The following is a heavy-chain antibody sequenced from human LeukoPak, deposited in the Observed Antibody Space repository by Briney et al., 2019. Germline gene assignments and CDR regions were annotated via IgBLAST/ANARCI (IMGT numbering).Heavy chain of an antibody. J-gene: IGHJ4*02. Sequence: GGSLRLSCTASGFTVSSVYMNWVRQAPGKGLEWVSVLYSGGSTYYADSVKGRFTISRGSSKNTLYLQMNSLRVEDTAVYYCARDPPGGYWGQGTLVTVSS. V-gene: IGHV3-53*01. D-gene: IGHD3-16*01. CDR2: LYSGGST. CDR1: GFTVSSVY. CDR3: ARDPPGGY.